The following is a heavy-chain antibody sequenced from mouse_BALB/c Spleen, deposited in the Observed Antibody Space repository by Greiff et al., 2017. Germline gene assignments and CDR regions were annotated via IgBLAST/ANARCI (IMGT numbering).Heavy chain of an antibody. V-gene: IGHV2-9*02. J-gene: IGHJ3*01. D-gene: IGHD2-4*01. CDR1: GFSLTSYG. CDR2: IWAGGST. Sequence: VKLVESGPGLVQPSQSLSITCTVSGFSLTSYGVHWVRQPPGKGLEWLGVIWAGGSTNYNSALMSRLSISKDNSKSQVFLKMNSLQTDDTALYYCARPQARPAPYDYDGGTGFAYWGQGTLVTVSA. CDR3: ARPQARPAPYDYDGGTGFAY.